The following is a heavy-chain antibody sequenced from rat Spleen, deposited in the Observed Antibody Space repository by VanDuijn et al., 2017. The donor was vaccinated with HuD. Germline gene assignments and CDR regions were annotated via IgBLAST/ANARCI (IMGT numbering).Heavy chain of an antibody. D-gene: IGHD1-6*01. J-gene: IGHJ3*01. CDR3: TTTGYVYYGYFPVAY. CDR1: GFTFNNYG. CDR2: ISYDGTAT. Sequence: EVQLVASDGGLVQPGRSLKLSCAASGFTFNNYGMYWIRQAPTKGLEWVASISYDGTATYYRDSVKGRFTLSRDNAKSTLYLQMGSLRSEDTATYYCTTTGYVYYGYFPVAYGGQGTLVTVSS. V-gene: IGHV5-29*01.